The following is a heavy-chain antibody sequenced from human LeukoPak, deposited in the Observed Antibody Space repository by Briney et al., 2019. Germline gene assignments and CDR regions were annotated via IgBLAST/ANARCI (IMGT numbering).Heavy chain of an antibody. CDR1: GGTFSGYY. Sequence: PSETLSLTCAVYGGTFSGYYRRWIRQPPGKGLEWIGEINHSGSTNYNPSLKSRVTISVDTSKNQFSLKLSSVIATDTAVYYCVGLVVPGWFDPWGQGTLVTVSS. CDR2: INHSGST. V-gene: IGHV4-34*08. D-gene: IGHD2-15*01. CDR3: VGLVVPGWFDP. J-gene: IGHJ5*02.